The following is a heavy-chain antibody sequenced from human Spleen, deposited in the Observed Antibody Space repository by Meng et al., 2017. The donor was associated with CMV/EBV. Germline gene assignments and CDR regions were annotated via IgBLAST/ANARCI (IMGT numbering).Heavy chain of an antibody. J-gene: IGHJ4*02. V-gene: IGHV3-7*03. CDR2: IKQDGSEK. CDR3: AREKGYSSSWVNYFDY. D-gene: IGHD6-13*01. Sequence: GESLKISCAASGFTFSSYWMSWVRQAPGKGLEWVANIKQDGSEKYYVDSVKGRFTISRDNAKNTLYLQMSSLRAEDTAVYYCAREKGYSSSWVNYFDYWGQGTLVTVSS. CDR1: GFTFSSYW.